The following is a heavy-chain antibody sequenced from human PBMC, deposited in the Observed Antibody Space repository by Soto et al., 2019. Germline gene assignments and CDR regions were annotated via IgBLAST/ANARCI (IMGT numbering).Heavy chain of an antibody. CDR2: IYTSGST. J-gene: IGHJ3*02. D-gene: IGHD3-22*01. CDR1: GGSISSYY. V-gene: IGHV4-4*07. Sequence: QVQLQESGPGLVKPSETLSLTCTVSGGSISSYYWSCIRQPAGKGLEWIGRIYTSGSTNYKPSLKSRVTMSVDTSKNQFSLKLSSVTAADTAVYYCAGGVSTMTDDAFDIWGQGTMVTVSS. CDR3: AGGVSTMTDDAFDI.